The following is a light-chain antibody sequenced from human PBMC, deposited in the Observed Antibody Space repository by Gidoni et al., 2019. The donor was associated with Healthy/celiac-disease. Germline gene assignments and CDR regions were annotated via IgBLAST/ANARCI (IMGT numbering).Light chain of an antibody. J-gene: IGKJ1*01. V-gene: IGKV3-20*01. CDR2: GAS. CDR1: RSVSSSY. Sequence: IVLTQSPGTLSLSPGERATLSGRASRSVSSSYLAWYQQKPGQAPRLLIYGASSRATGIPDRFSGSGSGTDFTLTISRLEPEDFAVYYCQQYGSSRRTFGQGTKVEIK. CDR3: QQYGSSRRT.